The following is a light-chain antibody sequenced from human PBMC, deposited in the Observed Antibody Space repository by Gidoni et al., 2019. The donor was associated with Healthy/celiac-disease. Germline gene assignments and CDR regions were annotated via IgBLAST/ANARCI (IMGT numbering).Light chain of an antibody. Sequence: QAVVTQEPSLTVSPGGTVTLTCGSSTGAVTSGHYPYWFQQKPGQAPRTLIYDTSNKHSWPPARFSGSLLGGKAALTLSGAQPEDEAEYYCLLSYSGAVGVFGGGTKLTVL. J-gene: IGLJ3*02. CDR1: TGAVTSGHY. CDR3: LLSYSGAVGV. V-gene: IGLV7-46*01. CDR2: DTS.